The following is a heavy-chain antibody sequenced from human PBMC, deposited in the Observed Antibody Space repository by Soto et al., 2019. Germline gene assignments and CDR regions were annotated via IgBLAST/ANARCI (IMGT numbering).Heavy chain of an antibody. J-gene: IGHJ6*04. CDR3: ARQHSYGSGSYMSDV. Sequence: GASVKVSCKASGYTFTGYYMHWVRQAPGQGLEWMGWINPNSGGTNYAQKFQGWVTITGDTSTSTAYMELTRLRSEDTAVYYCARQHSYGSGSYMSDVWGKGTTVTVSS. D-gene: IGHD3-10*01. V-gene: IGHV1-2*04. CDR1: GYTFTGYY. CDR2: INPNSGGT.